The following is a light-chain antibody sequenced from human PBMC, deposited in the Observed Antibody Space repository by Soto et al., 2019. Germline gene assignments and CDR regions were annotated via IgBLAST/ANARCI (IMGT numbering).Light chain of an antibody. J-gene: IGKJ1*01. CDR2: AAF. CDR1: QDIRSD. V-gene: IGKV1-17*01. Sequence: DIQMTQSPSSLSASIGDRVTISCRASQDIRSDLGWYQQKPGKAPQRLIYAAFTLQSGVPPRFSGSGSGTEFTLTISSLQPEDFATYFCLQHHNDPWTFGQGTKVEIK. CDR3: LQHHNDPWT.